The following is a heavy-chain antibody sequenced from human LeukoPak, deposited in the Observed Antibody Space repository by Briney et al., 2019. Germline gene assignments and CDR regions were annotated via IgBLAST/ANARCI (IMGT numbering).Heavy chain of an antibody. Sequence: PGASLRLSCAASGFTFSSYAMSWARQAPGKGLEWVSAISGSGGSTYYADSVKGRFTISRDNSKNTLYLQMNSLRAEDTAVYYCAKVRGWTGGDYFDFWGQGTRVTVSS. CDR1: GFTFSSYA. V-gene: IGHV3-23*01. CDR3: AKVRGWTGGDYFDF. D-gene: IGHD6-19*01. CDR2: ISGSGGST. J-gene: IGHJ4*02.